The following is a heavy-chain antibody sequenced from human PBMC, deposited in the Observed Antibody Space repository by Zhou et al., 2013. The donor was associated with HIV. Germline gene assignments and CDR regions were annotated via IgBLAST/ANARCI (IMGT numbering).Heavy chain of an antibody. CDR1: GGPFNSNI. V-gene: IGHV1-69*08. D-gene: IGHD1-1*01. Sequence: QVQLVQSGAEVRKPGSSVKVSCKASGGPFNSNIINWVRQAPGQGLEWMGRITPLLGTTSYAQKFQGRVTITADKSTTTSYMDLSSLRSDDTAVYYCARTSVGNPFDYWGQGTLVTVSS. CDR3: ARTSVGNPFDY. CDR2: ITPLLGTT. J-gene: IGHJ4*02.